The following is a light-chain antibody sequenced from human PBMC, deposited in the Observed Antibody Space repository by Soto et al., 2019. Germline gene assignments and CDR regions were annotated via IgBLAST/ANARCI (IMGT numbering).Light chain of an antibody. J-gene: IGLJ3*02. CDR1: SSDVGAYNH. V-gene: IGLV1-47*01. CDR2: RNN. CDR3: AAWDDSLSGWV. Sequence: QSALTQPASVSGSPGQSITISCTGTSSDVGAYNHVAWYQQHPGKAPKLLIYRNNQRPSGVPDRFSGSKSGTSASLAISGLRSEDEADYYCAAWDDSLSGWVFGGGTQLTVL.